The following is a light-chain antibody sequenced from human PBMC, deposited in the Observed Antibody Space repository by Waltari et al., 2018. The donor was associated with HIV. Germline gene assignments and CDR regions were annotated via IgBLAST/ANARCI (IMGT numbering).Light chain of an antibody. CDR3: QQYGSSLIFT. CDR2: GAS. CDR1: QSVSSSY. J-gene: IGKJ3*01. V-gene: IGKV3-20*01. Sequence: EIVLTQSPGTLSLSPGERATLPCRASQSVSSSYLAWYQQKPGQAPRLLIYGASSRATGIPDRFSGSGSGTDFTLTISRLEPEDFAVYYCQQYGSSLIFTFGPGTKVDIK.